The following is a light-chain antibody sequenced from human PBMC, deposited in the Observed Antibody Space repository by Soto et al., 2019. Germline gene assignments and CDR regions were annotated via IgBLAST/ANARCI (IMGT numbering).Light chain of an antibody. CDR3: QHYGSSPPLT. Sequence: EFVLTQSPGTLSLSPGERATLSCRASQSVSSTFLAWYQQKPGQAPRLLIYGASTRGTAIPDRFSGSGSGTDFTLTISRLEPEDSAVYYCQHYGSSPPLTFGGGTKVEIK. J-gene: IGKJ4*01. CDR2: GAS. CDR1: QSVSSTF. V-gene: IGKV3-20*01.